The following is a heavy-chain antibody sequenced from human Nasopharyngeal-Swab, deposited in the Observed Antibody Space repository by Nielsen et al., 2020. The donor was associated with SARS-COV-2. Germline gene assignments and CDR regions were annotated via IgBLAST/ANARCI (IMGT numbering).Heavy chain of an antibody. D-gene: IGHD3-3*01. CDR2: ISSSSSTI. V-gene: IGHV3-48*04. J-gene: IGHJ3*02. Sequence: GESLKISCAASGFTFSSYSMNWVRQAPGKGLEWVSYISSSSSTIYYADSVKGRFTISRDNAKNSLYLQKNSLRAEDTAVYYCARGEGSYYDFWSGYSGDAFDIWGQGTMVTVSS. CDR3: ARGEGSYYDFWSGYSGDAFDI. CDR1: GFTFSSYS.